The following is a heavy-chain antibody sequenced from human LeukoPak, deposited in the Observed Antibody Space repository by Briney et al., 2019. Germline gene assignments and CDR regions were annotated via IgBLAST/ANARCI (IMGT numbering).Heavy chain of an antibody. Sequence: SETLSLTCTVSGGSISSSSYYWGWIRQPPGKGLEWIGYIYYSGSTNYNPSLKSRVTISVDTSKNQFSLRLSSVTAADTAVYYCARGDVVVPAASHYYYYGMDVWGQGTTVTVSS. V-gene: IGHV4-61*05. CDR3: ARGDVVVPAASHYYYYGMDV. CDR2: IYYSGST. CDR1: GGSISSSSYY. J-gene: IGHJ6*02. D-gene: IGHD2-2*01.